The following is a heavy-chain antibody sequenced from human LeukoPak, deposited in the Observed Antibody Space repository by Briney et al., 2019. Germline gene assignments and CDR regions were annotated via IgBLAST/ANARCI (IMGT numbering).Heavy chain of an antibody. V-gene: IGHV3-48*01. CDR1: GFTFSSYS. D-gene: IGHD4-11*01. CDR2: ISSSSSTI. Sequence: QTGGSLRPSCAASGFTFSSYSMNWVRQAPGKGLEWVSYISSSSSTIYYADSVKGRFTISRDNAKNSLYLQMNSLRAGDTAVYYCARDDPIYSNYDYYYYGMDVWGQGTTVTVSS. CDR3: ARDDPIYSNYDYYYYGMDV. J-gene: IGHJ6*02.